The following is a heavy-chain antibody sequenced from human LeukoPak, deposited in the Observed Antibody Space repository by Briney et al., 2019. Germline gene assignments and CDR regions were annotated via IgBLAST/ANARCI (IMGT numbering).Heavy chain of an antibody. Sequence: PGRSLRLSCAASGFTFSSYAMHWVRQAPGKGLEWVAFISYDENVKYYPDSVRGRFTISRDNSKNTLYFQMNSLKPEDTAVYYCAKDKGAMNSALDYWGRGTLVTVSS. V-gene: IGHV3-30*04. CDR1: GFTFSSYA. J-gene: IGHJ4*02. CDR2: ISYDENVK. CDR3: AKDKGAMNSALDY. D-gene: IGHD3-10*01.